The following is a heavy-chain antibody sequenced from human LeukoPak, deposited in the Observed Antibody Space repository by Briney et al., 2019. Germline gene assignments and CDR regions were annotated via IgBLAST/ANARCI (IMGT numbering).Heavy chain of an antibody. V-gene: IGHV3-7*01. CDR1: GFTFSSYS. CDR3: ARVDTMIVVRGAFDI. Sequence: PGGPLRLSCAASGFTFSSYSMNWVRQAPGKGLEWVANIKQDGSEKYYVDSVKGRFTISRDNAKNSLYLQMNSLRAEDTAVYYCARVDTMIVVRGAFDIWGQGTMVTVSS. D-gene: IGHD3-22*01. J-gene: IGHJ3*02. CDR2: IKQDGSEK.